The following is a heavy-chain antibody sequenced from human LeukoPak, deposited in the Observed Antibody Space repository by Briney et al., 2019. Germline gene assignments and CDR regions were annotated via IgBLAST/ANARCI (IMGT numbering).Heavy chain of an antibody. CDR1: GGSISSGGYY. CDR2: IYYSGST. D-gene: IGHD3-22*01. CDR3: AKRAREGSGYYLYYFDY. V-gene: IGHV4-31*03. Sequence: SQTLSLTCTVSGGSISSGGYYWSWIRQHPGKGLEWIGYIYYSGSTYYNPSLKSRVTISVDMSKNQFSLKLSSVTAADTAVYYCAKRAREGSGYYLYYFDYWGQGTLVTVSS. J-gene: IGHJ4*02.